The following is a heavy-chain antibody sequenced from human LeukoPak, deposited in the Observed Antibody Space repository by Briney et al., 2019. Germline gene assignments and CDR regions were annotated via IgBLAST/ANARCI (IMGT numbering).Heavy chain of an antibody. CDR1: GFTFSSYA. D-gene: IGHD6-19*01. CDR3: ASLAVAGTIGAFDI. J-gene: IGHJ3*02. Sequence: GESLRLSCAASGFTFSSYAMHWVRQAPGKGLEYVSAISSNGGSTYYANSVKGRFTISRDNSKNTLYLQMGSLRAEDMAVYYCASLAVAGTIGAFDIWGQGTMVTVSS. CDR2: ISSNGGST. V-gene: IGHV3-64*01.